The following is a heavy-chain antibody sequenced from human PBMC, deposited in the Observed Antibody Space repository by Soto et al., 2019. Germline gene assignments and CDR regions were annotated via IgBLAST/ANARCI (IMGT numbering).Heavy chain of an antibody. CDR1: TVTINVHG. CDR2: ISNDGRAQ. J-gene: IGHJ5*01. D-gene: IGHD3-3*01. Sequence: PGVSLRLSCTSSTVTINVHGIQWVRQAPGKGLEWVAFISNDGRAQYYADSVKGRFTISRDYSKNTVDLQMNSLRNEETAVYYCARDIWSGDYKWFDSWGPGTLVTGSA. V-gene: IGHV3-30*03. CDR3: ARDIWSGDYKWFDS.